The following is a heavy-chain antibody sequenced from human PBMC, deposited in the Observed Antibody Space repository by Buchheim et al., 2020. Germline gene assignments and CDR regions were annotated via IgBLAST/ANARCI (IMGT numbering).Heavy chain of an antibody. D-gene: IGHD5-12*01. Sequence: QVQLVESGGGVVQPGRSLRLSCAASGFTFSSYGMHWVRQAPGKGLEWVAVIWYDGSNKYYADSVQGRFTISRDNSKNTLYLQMNSLRAEDTAVYYCAREGYSGYDYVYYYYYMDVWGKGTT. CDR2: IWYDGSNK. CDR1: GFTFSSYG. V-gene: IGHV3-33*01. J-gene: IGHJ6*03. CDR3: AREGYSGYDYVYYYYYMDV.